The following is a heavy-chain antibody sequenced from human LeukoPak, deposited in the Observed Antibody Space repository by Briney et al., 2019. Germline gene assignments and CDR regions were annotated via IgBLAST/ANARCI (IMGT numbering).Heavy chain of an antibody. D-gene: IGHD3-16*01. Sequence: ASVTVSCKASGYTFTSYDINWVRPAPGQGLEWMGWMNPNSGNTGYAQKFQGRVTMTRNTSISTAYMELSSLRSEDTAVYYCARPYPRLDDAFDIWGQGTMVTVSS. V-gene: IGHV1-8*01. CDR2: MNPNSGNT. CDR1: GYTFTSYD. CDR3: ARPYPRLDDAFDI. J-gene: IGHJ3*02.